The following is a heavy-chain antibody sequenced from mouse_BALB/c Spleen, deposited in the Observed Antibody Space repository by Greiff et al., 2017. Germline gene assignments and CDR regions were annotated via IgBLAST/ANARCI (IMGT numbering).Heavy chain of an antibody. Sequence: VQLQESGPEVVRPGVSVKISCKGSGYTFTDYAMHWVKQSHAKSLEWIGVISTYNGNTNYNQKLKGKATMTVDKSSSTAYMELARLTSEDSAIYYCARKGIYDGYYPYAMDYWGQGTSVTVSS. CDR1: GYTFTDYA. CDR3: ARKGIYDGYYPYAMDY. V-gene: IGHV1-67*01. CDR2: ISTYNGNT. J-gene: IGHJ4*01. D-gene: IGHD2-3*01.